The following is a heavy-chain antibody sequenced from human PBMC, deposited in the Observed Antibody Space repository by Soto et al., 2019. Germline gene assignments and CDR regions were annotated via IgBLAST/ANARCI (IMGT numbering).Heavy chain of an antibody. D-gene: IGHD2-21*01. CDR1: GDSVSSNSAT. Sequence: SQTLSLTCAISGDSVSSNSATWNWIRQSPSRGLEWLGRTFSRPKWFNDYAESVKSRINITPDTSKNQFSLQLKSATPEDTAVYYCVGGILTCYDYWGQGTLVTVSS. CDR3: VGGILTCYDY. J-gene: IGHJ4*02. CDR2: TFSRPKWFN. V-gene: IGHV6-1*01.